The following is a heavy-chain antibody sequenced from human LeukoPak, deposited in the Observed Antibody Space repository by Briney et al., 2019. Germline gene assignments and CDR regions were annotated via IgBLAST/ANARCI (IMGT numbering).Heavy chain of an antibody. V-gene: IGHV4-59*02. J-gene: IGHJ4*02. CDR1: GASVSDYS. Sequence: SETLSLTCTVSGASVSDYSWTWIRQPPGKGLEWIGNISYSGITNYNPSLKSRVTISVDTSKNQFSLKLSSVTAADTAVYYCARGTILVTWYYFDYWGQGTLVTVSS. D-gene: IGHD4-23*01. CDR2: ISYSGIT. CDR3: ARGTILVTWYYFDY.